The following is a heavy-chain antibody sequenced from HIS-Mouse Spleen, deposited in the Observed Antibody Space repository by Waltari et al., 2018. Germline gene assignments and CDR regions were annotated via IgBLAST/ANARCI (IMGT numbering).Heavy chain of an antibody. V-gene: IGHV3-9*01. CDR2: ISWNSGSI. J-gene: IGHJ3*02. D-gene: IGHD6-13*01. Sequence: EVQLVESGGGLVQPGRSLRLSCAASGFTFDDYAMHWVRQAPGKGLGWVSGISWNSGSIGYAESVKGRFTISRDNAKNSLYLQMNSLRAEDTALYYCAKDMSSSSWYRGSAFDIWGQGTMVTVSS. CDR1: GFTFDDYA. CDR3: AKDMSSSSWYRGSAFDI.